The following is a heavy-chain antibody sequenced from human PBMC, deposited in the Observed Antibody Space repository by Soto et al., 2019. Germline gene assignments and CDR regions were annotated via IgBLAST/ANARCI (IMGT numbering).Heavy chain of an antibody. V-gene: IGHV1-18*04. D-gene: IGHD2-8*01. CDR2: ITGYNGDT. CDR1: GYTFTSYS. Sequence: QVHLVQSGPEVKKPGASLKVSCKASGYTFTSYSIACVRQAPGQGLEWMGWITGYNGDTNYAQTLQGRVTMTADKSTSTAYMALRSLRSDDTALYYCARVGSGLVSTRKFDYRGQGTLVNVSS. J-gene: IGHJ4*02. CDR3: ARVGSGLVSTRKFDY.